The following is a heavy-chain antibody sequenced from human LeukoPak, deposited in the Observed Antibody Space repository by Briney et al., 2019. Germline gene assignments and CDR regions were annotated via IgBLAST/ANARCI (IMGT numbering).Heavy chain of an antibody. CDR2: IYSGGST. D-gene: IGHD3-22*01. Sequence: PGGSLRLSCAASGFTVSSNYMSWVRQAPGKGLEWVSVIYSGGSTYYADSVKGRFAISRDNSKNTLYLQMNSLRAEDTAVYYCARVSYDSSGYYFDYWGQGTLVTVPS. CDR3: ARVSYDSSGYYFDY. CDR1: GFTVSSNY. J-gene: IGHJ4*02. V-gene: IGHV3-53*01.